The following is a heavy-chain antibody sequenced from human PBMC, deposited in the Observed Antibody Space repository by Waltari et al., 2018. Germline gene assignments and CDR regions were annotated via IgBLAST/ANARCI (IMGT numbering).Heavy chain of an antibody. Sequence: QVQLVESGGGVVQPGGSLRLPCAASGFTFSSYGIHWVRQAPGKGLEWVAFIRYDGSNKYYADSVKGRFTISRDNSKNTLYLQMNSLRAEDTAVYYCAKDPYSSSENGWFDPWGQGTLVTVSS. V-gene: IGHV3-30*02. D-gene: IGHD6-6*01. CDR3: AKDPYSSSENGWFDP. J-gene: IGHJ5*02. CDR2: IRYDGSNK. CDR1: GFTFSSYG.